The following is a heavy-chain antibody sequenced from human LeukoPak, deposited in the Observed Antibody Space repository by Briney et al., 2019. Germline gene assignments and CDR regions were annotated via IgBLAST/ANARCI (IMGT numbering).Heavy chain of an antibody. D-gene: IGHD3-3*01. CDR1: GYTFTSYD. J-gene: IGHJ4*02. CDR3: ARAFTIFGVVISEYFDY. V-gene: IGHV1-8*01. CDR2: MNPNSGNT. Sequence: ASVKVSCKASGYTFTSYDINWVRQATGQGLEWMGWMNPNSGNTGYAQKFQGRVTMTRNTSISTAYMELSSLRSEDTAVYYCARAFTIFGVVISEYFDYWGQGTLVTVSS.